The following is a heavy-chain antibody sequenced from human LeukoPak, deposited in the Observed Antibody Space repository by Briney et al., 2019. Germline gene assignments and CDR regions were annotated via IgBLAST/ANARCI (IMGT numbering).Heavy chain of an antibody. Sequence: SGGSLRLSCAASGFSFSSYAMSWVRQAPGKGLEWVSAISGSGGSTYYADSVKGRFTISRDNSKNTLYLQMNSLRAEDTAVYYCAKGKTHVRYFDWLASSPLDYWGQGTLVTVSS. J-gene: IGHJ4*02. CDR3: AKGKTHVRYFDWLASSPLDY. CDR1: GFSFSSYA. CDR2: ISGSGGST. D-gene: IGHD3-9*01. V-gene: IGHV3-23*01.